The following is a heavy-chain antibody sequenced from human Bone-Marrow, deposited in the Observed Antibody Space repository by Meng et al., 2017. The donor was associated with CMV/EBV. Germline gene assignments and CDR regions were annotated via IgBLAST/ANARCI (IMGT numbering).Heavy chain of an antibody. V-gene: IGHV1-69*05. CDR1: GGTFSSYA. CDR3: ASQPIRLGRFDY. J-gene: IGHJ4*02. D-gene: IGHD4-11*01. Sequence: SVKVSCKASGGTFSSYAISWVRQAPGQGLEWMGGIIPIFGTANYAQKFQGRVTITTDESTSTAYMELSSLRSEDTAVYYCASQPIRLGRFDYWGQGTLVTVSS. CDR2: IIPIFGTA.